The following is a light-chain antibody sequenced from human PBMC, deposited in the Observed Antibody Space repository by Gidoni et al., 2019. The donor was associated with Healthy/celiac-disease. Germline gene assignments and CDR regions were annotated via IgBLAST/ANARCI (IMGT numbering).Light chain of an antibody. CDR3: QQYNSYSQT. CDR1: QSISSW. V-gene: IGKV1-5*03. J-gene: IGKJ1*01. Sequence: DIQMTQSPSTLSASVGDRVTITCRASQSISSWLAWYQQKPGKAPKLLIYKASSLESGVPSRFSGIGSGTDFTLTISSLQPDDFATYYCQQYNSYSQTFXXXTKVEIK. CDR2: KAS.